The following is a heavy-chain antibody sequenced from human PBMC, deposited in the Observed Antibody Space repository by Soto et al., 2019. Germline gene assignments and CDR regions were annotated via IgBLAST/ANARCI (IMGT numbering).Heavy chain of an antibody. CDR1: GDSVSSNGAA. V-gene: IGHV6-1*01. J-gene: IGHJ4*02. Sequence: SQTLSLTCAISGDSVSSNGAAWNWIRQSPSRGLEWLGRTYYRSRWYSDYAPSVKSRITVNPDTSQNQFSLQLNSATPEDTAIYSCARDPPGFHSAFDFWGQGTLVTVSS. CDR3: ARDPPGFHSAFDF. CDR2: TYYRSRWYS. D-gene: IGHD4-4*01.